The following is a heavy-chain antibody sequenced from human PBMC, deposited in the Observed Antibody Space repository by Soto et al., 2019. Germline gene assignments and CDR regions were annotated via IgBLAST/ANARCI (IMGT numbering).Heavy chain of an antibody. Sequence: QVQLVQSGAEVKKPGSSVKVSCKASGGTFSSYAISWVRQAPGQGLEWMGGIIPIFGPANYAQKFQGRVTITADESTSTAYMELSSLRSEDTAVYYCARSVSFRYQLLKRGMDVWGQGTTVTVSS. V-gene: IGHV1-69*01. D-gene: IGHD2-2*01. J-gene: IGHJ6*02. CDR3: ARSVSFRYQLLKRGMDV. CDR1: GGTFSSYA. CDR2: IIPIFGPA.